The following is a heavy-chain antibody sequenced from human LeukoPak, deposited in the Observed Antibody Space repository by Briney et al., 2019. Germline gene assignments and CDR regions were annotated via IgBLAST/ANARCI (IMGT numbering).Heavy chain of an antibody. CDR2: IYSGGST. Sequence: GGSLRLSCAASGFTVSSNYMSWVRQAPGKGLEWVSVIYSGGSTYYADSVKGRFTISRDNSKNTLYVQMNSLRAEDTAVYHCAKSEGYQFYYGMDVWGQGTTVTVSS. CDR1: GFTVSSNY. D-gene: IGHD2-2*01. J-gene: IGHJ6*02. V-gene: IGHV3-53*01. CDR3: AKSEGYQFYYGMDV.